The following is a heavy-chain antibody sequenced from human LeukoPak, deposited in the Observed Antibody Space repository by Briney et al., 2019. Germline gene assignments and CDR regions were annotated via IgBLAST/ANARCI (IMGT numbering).Heavy chain of an antibody. V-gene: IGHV3-30-3*01. J-gene: IGHJ4*02. CDR3: ARDPPMITFGGVIGDY. CDR1: GFTFSSYA. D-gene: IGHD3-16*02. CDR2: ISYDGSNK. Sequence: GRSLRLSCAASGFTFSSYAMHRVRQAPGKGLEWVAVISYDGSNKYYADSVKGRFTISRDNSKNTLYLQMNSLRAEDTAVYYCARDPPMITFGGVIGDYWGQGTLVTVSS.